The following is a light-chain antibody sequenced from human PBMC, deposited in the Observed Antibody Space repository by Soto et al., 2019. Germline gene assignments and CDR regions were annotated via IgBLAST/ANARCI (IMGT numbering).Light chain of an antibody. Sequence: DIQMTQSPSTLSASVGDRVTITCRASQTISSWLAWYQQKPGKAPKLLIYDASSLESGVPSRFSGSGSGTEFTLTISSLQPDDFATYYCQQYNSYSPTWTVGPGTKVEIK. J-gene: IGKJ1*01. CDR3: QQYNSYSPTWT. CDR1: QTISSW. V-gene: IGKV1-5*01. CDR2: DAS.